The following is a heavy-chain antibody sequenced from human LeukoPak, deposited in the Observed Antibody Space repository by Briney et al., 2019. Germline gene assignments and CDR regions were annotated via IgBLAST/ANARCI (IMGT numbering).Heavy chain of an antibody. D-gene: IGHD4-11*01. CDR1: GXSISSSNW. J-gene: IGHJ4*02. CDR2: IYHSGST. Sequence: SETLSLTCAVSGXSISSSNWWSWVRQPPGKGLEWIGEIYHSGSTNYNPSLKSRVTISVDKSKNQFSLKLSSVTAADTAVYYCARDGKRLGAFDYWGQGTLVTVSS. V-gene: IGHV4-4*02. CDR3: ARDGKRLGAFDY.